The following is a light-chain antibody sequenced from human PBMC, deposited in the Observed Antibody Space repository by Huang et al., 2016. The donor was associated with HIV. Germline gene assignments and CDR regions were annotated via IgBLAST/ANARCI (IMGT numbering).Light chain of an antibody. CDR2: GAS. Sequence: VMTQSPATLSVSPGERATLSCRASERILRNLAWYQQRPGQPPRLLIYGASVRLPGNTDRFRGSGSGTEVSLTISSLQSEEFAVYYGQQYNKWPPYTYGQGTKLEIK. J-gene: IGKJ2*01. CDR1: ERILRN. CDR3: QQYNKWPPYT. V-gene: IGKV3-15*01.